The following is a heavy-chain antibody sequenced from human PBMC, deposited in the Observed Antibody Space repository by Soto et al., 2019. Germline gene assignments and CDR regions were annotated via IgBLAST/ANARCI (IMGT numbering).Heavy chain of an antibody. V-gene: IGHV4-31*03. CDR2: IYYSGST. CDR1: GGSISSGGYS. J-gene: IGHJ4*02. CDR3: ARVLYYYDSSGYASYYFDY. D-gene: IGHD3-22*01. Sequence: SETLSLTCSVSGGSISSGGYSWSWMRQPPGKGLEWIGYIYYSGSTYYNPSLKSRVTISVDTSKNQFSLKLSSVTAADTAVYYCARVLYYYDSSGYASYYFDYWGQGTLVTVSS.